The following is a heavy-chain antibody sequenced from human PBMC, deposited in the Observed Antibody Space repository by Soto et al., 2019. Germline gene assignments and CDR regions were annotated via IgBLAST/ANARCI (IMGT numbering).Heavy chain of an antibody. V-gene: IGHV3-23*01. CDR3: VKGYGMDV. CDR1: GFTFSNYA. Sequence: XVSLRLSCAAPGFTFSNYAMSWVRQPAGKGLEWVSITRGNGGAVSYADSVKGRFTISRDNSKNTLYLLMNGLRAEDTAVYYCVKGYGMDVWRHGTMVTV. J-gene: IGHJ6*02. D-gene: IGHD3-10*01. CDR2: TRGNGGAV.